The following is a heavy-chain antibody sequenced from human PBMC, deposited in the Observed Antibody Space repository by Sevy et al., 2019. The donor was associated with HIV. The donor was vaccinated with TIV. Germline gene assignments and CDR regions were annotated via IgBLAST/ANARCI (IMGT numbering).Heavy chain of an antibody. CDR3: ARVHLYAFDI. Sequence: GWSLKISCAASGFTFSSYDMHWVRQATGKGLEWVSAIGTAGDTYYPGSVKGRFTISRENAKNSLYLQMNSLRAGDTAVYYCARVHLYAFDIWGQGTMVTVSS. J-gene: IGHJ3*02. CDR1: GFTFSSYD. D-gene: IGHD3-16*01. CDR2: IGTAGDT. V-gene: IGHV3-13*01.